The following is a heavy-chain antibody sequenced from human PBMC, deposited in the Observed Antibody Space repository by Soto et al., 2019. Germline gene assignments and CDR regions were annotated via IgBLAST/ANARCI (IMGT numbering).Heavy chain of an antibody. J-gene: IGHJ6*02. CDR1: GGSISSGVYY. CDR3: ARDYRVETTGYYYYYGMDV. CDR2: IYYSGST. Sequence: SETRSLTWTVSGGSISSGVYYWIWVRQHPGKVLEWIGYIYYSGSTYYNPSLKSRVTISVDTSKNQFSLKLSSVTAADTAVYYCARDYRVETTGYYYYYGMDVWGQGTTVTVSS. V-gene: IGHV4-31*02. D-gene: IGHD2-21*02.